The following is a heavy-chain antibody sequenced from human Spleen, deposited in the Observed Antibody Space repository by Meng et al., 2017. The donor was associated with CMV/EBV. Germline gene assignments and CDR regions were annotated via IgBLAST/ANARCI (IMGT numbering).Heavy chain of an antibody. J-gene: IGHJ4*02. Sequence: GESLKISCAASRFSLSGYEMNWVRQAPGKGLEWVSYISSSGSTIYYADSVKGRFTISRDNSKNSLYLQMNSLRAEDTAVYYCARDQRCSTASCYGVDYWGQGTLVTVSS. CDR1: RFSLSGYE. V-gene: IGHV3-48*03. D-gene: IGHD2-2*01. CDR3: ARDQRCSTASCYGVDY. CDR2: ISSSGSTI.